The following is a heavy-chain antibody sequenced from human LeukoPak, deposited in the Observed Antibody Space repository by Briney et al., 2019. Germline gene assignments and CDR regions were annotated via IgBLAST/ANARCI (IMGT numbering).Heavy chain of an antibody. V-gene: IGHV1-2*06. CDR2: INPNSGGT. Sequence: ASVKVSCKASGYTFTGYYMHWVRQAPGQGLEWMGRINPNSGGTNYAQKFQGRVTMTRDTSISTAYMELSRLRSDDTAVYYCARKSGYSSGWYLYGMDVWGQGTTVTVSS. D-gene: IGHD6-19*01. CDR3: ARKSGYSSGWYLYGMDV. J-gene: IGHJ6*02. CDR1: GYTFTGYY.